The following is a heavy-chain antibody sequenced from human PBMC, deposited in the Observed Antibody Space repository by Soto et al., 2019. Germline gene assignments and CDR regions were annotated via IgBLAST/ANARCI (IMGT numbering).Heavy chain of an antibody. CDR2: IDPSDSYT. CDR1: GYSFTSYW. Sequence: GESLKISCKGSGYSFTSYWISWVRQMPGKGLEWMGRIDPSDSYTNYSPSFQGHVTISADKSISTAYLQWSSLKASDTAMYYCARQKGLYSKGVAARSLYYYGMDVWVQGTTVTVSS. V-gene: IGHV5-10-1*01. D-gene: IGHD6-6*01. J-gene: IGHJ6*01. CDR3: ARQKGLYSKGVAARSLYYYGMDV.